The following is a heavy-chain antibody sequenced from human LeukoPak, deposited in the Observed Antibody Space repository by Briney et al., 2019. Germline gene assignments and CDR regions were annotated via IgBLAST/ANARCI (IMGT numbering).Heavy chain of an antibody. CDR3: ARDSSTYYYDSSGYYGRNFDY. J-gene: IGHJ4*02. CDR2: ISAYNGNT. CDR1: GYTFTSYG. V-gene: IGHV1-18*01. D-gene: IGHD3-22*01. Sequence: ASVKVSCKASGYTFTSYGIGWVRQAPGQGLEWMGWISAYNGNTNYAQKLQGRVTMTTDTSTSTAYMELRSLRSDDTAVYYCARDSSTYYYDSSGYYGRNFDYWGQGTLVTVSS.